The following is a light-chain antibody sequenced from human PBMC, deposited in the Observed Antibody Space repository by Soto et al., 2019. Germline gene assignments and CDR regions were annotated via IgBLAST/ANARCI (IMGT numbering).Light chain of an antibody. CDR3: QQYGSSPWT. V-gene: IGKV3-20*01. CDR2: GAS. CDR1: QTVSSNY. Sequence: EIVLTQSPGTLSLSPGVRATLSCRASQTVSSNYLAWFQQKPGQAPRLLIHGASSRATGIPDRFSGSGSGTAFTLNYSRLEPEDFAVYFCQQYGSSPWTFGQRTTV. J-gene: IGKJ1*01.